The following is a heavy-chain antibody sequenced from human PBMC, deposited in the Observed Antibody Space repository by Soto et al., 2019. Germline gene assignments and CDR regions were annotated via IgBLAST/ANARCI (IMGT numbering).Heavy chain of an antibody. CDR2: IYYLGIT. CDR3: ARHSGEFLDY. D-gene: IGHD3-10*01. Sequence: PSETLSLTCTASGDSISRSSYYWGWIRQTPGKGPEWIGSIYYLGITNYNPSLKSRVTISIDTSKSQFSLKVTSVSAADTAVYYCARHSGEFLDYWGQGTLVTVSS. CDR1: GDSISRSSYY. J-gene: IGHJ4*02. V-gene: IGHV4-39*01.